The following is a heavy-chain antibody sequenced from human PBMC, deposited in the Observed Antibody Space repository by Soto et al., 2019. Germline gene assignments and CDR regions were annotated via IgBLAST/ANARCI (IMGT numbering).Heavy chain of an antibody. D-gene: IGHD2-2*01. CDR2: ISYDGNNQ. CDR3: GRCSSTSCHLGSDY. CDR1: GFTFSSYA. V-gene: IGHV3-30-3*01. Sequence: QVQLVESGGGVVQPGRSLRLSCAASGFTFSSYAMNWVRQAPGKGLEWVALISYDGNNQYYADSVKGRFTISRDSSKNTRYLQMNSLRDADTAFYYCGRCSSTSCHLGSDYWGQGTLVTVSS. J-gene: IGHJ4*02.